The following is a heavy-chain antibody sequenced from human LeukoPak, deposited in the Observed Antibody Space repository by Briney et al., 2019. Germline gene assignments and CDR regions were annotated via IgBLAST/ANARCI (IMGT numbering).Heavy chain of an antibody. D-gene: IGHD3-3*01. CDR2: IKQDASEE. J-gene: IGHJ4*02. V-gene: IGHV3-7*03. CDR1: GFTFSGYW. CDR3: AREAPYDFWSGYLFDY. Sequence: GGSLRLSCAASGFTFSGYWMSWVRQAPGKGLEWVANIKQDASEEYYVDSVKGRFTISRDNAKNSLYLQMNSLRAEDTAVYYCAREAPYDFWSGYLFDYWGQGTLVTVSS.